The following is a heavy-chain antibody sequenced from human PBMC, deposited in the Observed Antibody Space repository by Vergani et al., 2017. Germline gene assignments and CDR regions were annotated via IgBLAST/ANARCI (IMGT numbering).Heavy chain of an antibody. D-gene: IGHD3-10*01. CDR3: ARRGSWTTYYFDY. CDR2: VKWNGDSS. CDR1: GFTFGDYD. V-gene: IGHV3-20*04. J-gene: IGHJ4*02. Sequence: EVQLVESGGGVVRPGGSLRLSCAASGFTFGDYDMNWVRQAPGKGLEWVSRVKWNGDSSVYADSVKGRFTISRDNAKNSLYLQMTSLRAEDTAFYYCARRGSWTTYYFDYWGQGALVTVSS.